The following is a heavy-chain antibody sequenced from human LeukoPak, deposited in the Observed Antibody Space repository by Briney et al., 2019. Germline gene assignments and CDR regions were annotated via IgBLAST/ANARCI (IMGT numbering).Heavy chain of an antibody. J-gene: IGHJ4*02. CDR2: IYYSGST. V-gene: IGHV4-59*11. CDR1: GGSISGHY. CDR3: ARDHSVAAVADY. D-gene: IGHD6-13*01. Sequence: KPSETLSLTCTVSGGSISGHYWSWIRQPPGRGLEWIGYIYYSGSTNYNPSLKSRVTMLVDTSENQFSLKLNSVTAADTAVYYCARDHSVAAVADYWGQGTLVTVSS.